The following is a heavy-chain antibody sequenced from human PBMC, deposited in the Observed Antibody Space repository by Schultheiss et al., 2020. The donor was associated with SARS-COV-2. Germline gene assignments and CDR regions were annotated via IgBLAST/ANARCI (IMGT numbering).Heavy chain of an antibody. CDR2: INHSGST. D-gene: IGHD2-2*01. CDR1: GGSISSGDYY. CDR3: ARGVVPAAMGNWFDP. V-gene: IGHV4-30-4*01. J-gene: IGHJ5*02. Sequence: SETLSLTCTVSGGSISSGDYYWSWIRQPPGKGLEWIGEINHSGSTYYNPSLKSRVTISVDTSKNQFSLKLSSVTAADTAVYYCARGVVPAAMGNWFDPWGQGTLVTVSS.